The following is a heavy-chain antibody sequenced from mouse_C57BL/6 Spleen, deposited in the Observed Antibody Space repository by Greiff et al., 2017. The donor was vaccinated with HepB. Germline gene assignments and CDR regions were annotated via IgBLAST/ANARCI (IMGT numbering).Heavy chain of an antibody. CDR1: GYTFTSYW. J-gene: IGHJ1*03. V-gene: IGHV1-64*01. D-gene: IGHD1-1*01. CDR3: ATPITTVVATDIDD. CDR2: IHPNSGST. Sequence: VQLQQPGAELVKPGASVKLSCKASGYTFTSYWMHWVKQRPGQGREWIGMIHPNSGSTNYNEKFKSKATLTVDKSSSTAYMQHSILTSEDSAVYSCATPITTVVATDIDDWGTGTTVTVSS.